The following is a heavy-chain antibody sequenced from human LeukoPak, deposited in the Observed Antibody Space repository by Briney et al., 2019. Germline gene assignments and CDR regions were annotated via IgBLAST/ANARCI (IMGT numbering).Heavy chain of an antibody. V-gene: IGHV5-51*01. CDR3: ARGGVFSSSWFAYFDY. J-gene: IGHJ4*02. D-gene: IGHD6-13*01. CDR1: GDTFTNYW. CDR2: IYPGDSDT. Sequence: GESLKISCKASGDTFTNYWIAWVRQMPGKGLEWMGIIYPGDSDTRCSPSVEGQVTISVDKSISTAFLQWSSLKASDTAMYYCARGGVFSSSWFAYFDYWGQGTLVTVSS.